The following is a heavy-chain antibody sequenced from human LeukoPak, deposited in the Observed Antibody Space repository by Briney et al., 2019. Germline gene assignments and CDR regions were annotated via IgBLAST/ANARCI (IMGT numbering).Heavy chain of an antibody. D-gene: IGHD4-23*01. V-gene: IGHV4-34*01. J-gene: IGHJ4*02. CDR1: GESFSGYY. CDR2: TNHSGTT. Sequence: PSETLSLTCAVYGESFSGYYWSWIRQPPEKGLEWIGETNHSGTTNYNPSLESRVTISVDTSTNHFSLKLRSVTAADTAVYYCAREAYGGTFPLDYWGQGTLVTVSS. CDR3: AREAYGGTFPLDY.